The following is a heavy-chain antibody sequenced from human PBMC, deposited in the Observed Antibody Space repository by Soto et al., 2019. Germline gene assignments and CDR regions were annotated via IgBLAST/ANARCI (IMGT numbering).Heavy chain of an antibody. V-gene: IGHV4-31*03. D-gene: IGHD4-17*01. CDR2: IYYSGST. CDR1: GGSISSGGYY. J-gene: IGHJ4*02. CDR3: AGRRYGDYSHPFDY. Sequence: QVQLQESGPGLIKPSQTLSLNYTVSGGSISSGGYYWSWIRQHPGKGLEWIGYIYYSGSTYYNPSLKSRVTISVDTSKNQFSLKLSSVTAADMAVYYCAGRRYGDYSHPFDYWGQGTLVTVSS.